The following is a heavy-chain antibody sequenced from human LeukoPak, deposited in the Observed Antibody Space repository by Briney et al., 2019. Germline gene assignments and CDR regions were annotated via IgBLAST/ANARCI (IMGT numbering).Heavy chain of an antibody. D-gene: IGHD3-22*01. V-gene: IGHV4-39*07. CDR1: GGSISSYY. J-gene: IGHJ3*02. Sequence: SSETLSLTCTVSGGSISSYYWGWIRQPPGKGLEWIGSIYHSGSTYYNPSLKSRVTISVDTSKNQFSLKLSSVTAADTAVYYCARGSYYDSSGYYPNAGDAFDIWGQGTMITVSS. CDR2: IYHSGST. CDR3: ARGSYYDSSGYYPNAGDAFDI.